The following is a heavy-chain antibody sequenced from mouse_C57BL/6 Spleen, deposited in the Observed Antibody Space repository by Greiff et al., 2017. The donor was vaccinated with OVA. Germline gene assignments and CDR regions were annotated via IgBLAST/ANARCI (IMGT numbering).Heavy chain of an antibody. Sequence: EVQLQESGGDLVKPGGSLKLSCAASGFTFSSYGLSWVRQTPDKRLEWVATICSGGSYTYYPDSVTGRFTISRDNAKNTLYLQMRSLKSEDTARYCCARYNYYGNGDRDFDVGGTGTTVTVSS. CDR1: GFTFSSYG. CDR3: ARYNYYGNGDRDFDV. J-gene: IGHJ1*03. CDR2: ICSGGSYT. D-gene: IGHD1-1*01. V-gene: IGHV5-6*01.